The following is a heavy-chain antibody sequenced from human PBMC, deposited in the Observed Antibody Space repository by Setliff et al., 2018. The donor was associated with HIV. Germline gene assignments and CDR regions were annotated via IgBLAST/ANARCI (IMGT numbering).Heavy chain of an antibody. CDR1: GGSISSGGYY. CDR3: ARNKYNWNYYYYYGMDV. J-gene: IGHJ6*02. Sequence: SETLSLTCTVSGGSISSGGYYWSWIRQHPGKGLEWIGYIYYSGSTYYNLSLKSRVTISVDTSKNQFSLKLSSVTAADTAVYYCARNKYNWNYYYYYGMDVWGQGTTVTVSS. CDR2: IYYSGST. D-gene: IGHD1-7*01. V-gene: IGHV4-31*03.